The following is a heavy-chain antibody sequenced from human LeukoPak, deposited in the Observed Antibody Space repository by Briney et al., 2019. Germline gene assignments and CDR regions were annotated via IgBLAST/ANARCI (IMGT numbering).Heavy chain of an antibody. CDR1: GYTFTGYY. J-gene: IGHJ5*02. CDR3: ARTHQQLDSNWFDP. D-gene: IGHD6-13*01. V-gene: IGHV1-2*02. Sequence: ASVKVSCKASGYTFTGYYMHWVRQAPGQGLEWMGWINPNSGGTNYAQKFQGRVTMTRDTSISTAYMELSRLRSDNTAVYYCARTHQQLDSNWFDPWGQETLVTVSS. CDR2: INPNSGGT.